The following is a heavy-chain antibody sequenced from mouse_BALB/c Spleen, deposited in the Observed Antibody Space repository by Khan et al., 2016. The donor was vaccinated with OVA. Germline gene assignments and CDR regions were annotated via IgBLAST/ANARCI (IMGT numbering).Heavy chain of an antibody. Sequence: DLVKPGASVKLSCKASGYTFTSYWLNWIKQRPEQGLEWIGRVSPGIGSPSYNEIFKGKATVTVDKSSSQAYIQLNSLSSEHSAVYFCTTSKYYGKSLEAMDYWGHGTSVTVSS. V-gene: IGHV1S41*01. D-gene: IGHD1-1*01. CDR1: GYTFTSYW. CDR2: VSPGIGSP. CDR3: TTSKYYGKSLEAMDY. J-gene: IGHJ4*01.